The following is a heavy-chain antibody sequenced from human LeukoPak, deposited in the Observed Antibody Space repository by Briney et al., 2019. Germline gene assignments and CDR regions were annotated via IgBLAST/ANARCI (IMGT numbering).Heavy chain of an antibody. CDR1: GFTFSSYG. Sequence: GGSLRLSCAASGFTFSSYGIHWVRQAPGKGLEWVAVIWYDGSNKYYADSVKGRFTIPRDNSKNTLYLQMNSLRAEDTAVYYCARATGDSSGYYRYYYGMDVWGQGTTVTVSS. CDR3: ARATGDSSGYYRYYYGMDV. D-gene: IGHD3-22*01. V-gene: IGHV3-33*01. CDR2: IWYDGSNK. J-gene: IGHJ6*02.